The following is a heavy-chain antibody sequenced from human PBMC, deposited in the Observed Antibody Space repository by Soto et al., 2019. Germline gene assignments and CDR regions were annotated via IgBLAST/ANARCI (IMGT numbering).Heavy chain of an antibody. CDR2: IIPIFGTA. CDR3: ARDQIFGVVNPVQYYYYYMDV. CDR1: GGTFSSYA. J-gene: IGHJ6*03. D-gene: IGHD3-3*01. Sequence: ASVKVSCKASGGTFSSYAISWVRQAPGQGLEWMGGIIPIFGTANYAQKFQGRVTITADESTSTAYMELSSLRSEDTAVYYCARDQIFGVVNPVQYYYYYMDVWGKGTTVTVSS. V-gene: IGHV1-69*13.